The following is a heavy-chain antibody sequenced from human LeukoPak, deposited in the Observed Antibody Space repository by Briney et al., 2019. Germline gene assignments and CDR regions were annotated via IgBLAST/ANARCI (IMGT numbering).Heavy chain of an antibody. CDR3: AGVWWFGDPLGLDAFDI. CDR2: ISAYNVNT. J-gene: IGHJ3*02. Sequence: ASVKVSCKASGYTFTSYGISGVRQAPGQGLEWMGWISAYNVNTNYAQKLQGRVTMTTDTSTTTAYMELRSLRSDDTAVYYCAGVWWFGDPLGLDAFDIWGQGTMVTVSS. CDR1: GYTFTSYG. D-gene: IGHD3-10*01. V-gene: IGHV1-18*01.